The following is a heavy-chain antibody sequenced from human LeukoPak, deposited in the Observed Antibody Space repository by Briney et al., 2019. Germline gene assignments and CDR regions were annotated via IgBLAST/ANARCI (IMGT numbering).Heavy chain of an antibody. V-gene: IGHV4-4*02. CDR2: IYHSGST. D-gene: IGHD3-9*01. Sequence: SETLSLTCAVSGGSISSSNWWSWVRQPPGKGLEWIGEIYHSGSTNYNPSLKSRVTKSVDKSKNQFSLKLSSVTAADTAVYYCARDLTGVDYFDYWGQGTLVTVSS. CDR1: GGSISSSNW. CDR3: ARDLTGVDYFDY. J-gene: IGHJ4*02.